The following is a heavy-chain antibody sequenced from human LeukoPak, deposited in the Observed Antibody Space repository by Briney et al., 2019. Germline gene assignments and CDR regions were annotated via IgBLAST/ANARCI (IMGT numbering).Heavy chain of an antibody. CDR2: ISGSGGST. Sequence: GGSLRLSCAASGFTISSYAMSWVRQAPGKGLAWVSAISGSGGSTYYADSVKGRFTISRDNSKNTLYLQMNSLRAEDTAVYYCAKTTVTTDAFDIWGQGTMVTVSS. CDR3: AKTTVTTDAFDI. D-gene: IGHD4-17*01. J-gene: IGHJ3*02. CDR1: GFTISSYA. V-gene: IGHV3-23*01.